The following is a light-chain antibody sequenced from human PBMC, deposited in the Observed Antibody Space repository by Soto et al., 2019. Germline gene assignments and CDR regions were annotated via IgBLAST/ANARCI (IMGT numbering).Light chain of an antibody. J-gene: IGKJ2*01. CDR2: GAS. V-gene: IGKV3-15*01. CDR3: QQYNNWADP. CDR1: QSVSSN. Sequence: EIVMTQSPATLSVSPGERATLSCRASQSVSSNLAWYQQKPGQASRLLIYGASTRATGIPARFSGSGSGTEFTLTISSLQSEDFAVYYCQQYNNWADPFGQGNKLAIK.